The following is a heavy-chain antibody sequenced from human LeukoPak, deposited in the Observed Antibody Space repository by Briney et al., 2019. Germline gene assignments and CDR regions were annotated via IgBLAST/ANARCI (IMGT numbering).Heavy chain of an antibody. CDR1: GGSISSGSYY. CDR3: ARNTVFWRYYYMDV. J-gene: IGHJ6*03. D-gene: IGHD3-3*01. V-gene: IGHV4-61*02. Sequence: PSETLSLTCTVPGGSISSGSYYWSWIRQPAGKGLEWIGRIYTSGSTNYNPSLKSRVTISVDTSKNQFSLKLSSVTAADTAVYYCARNTVFWRYYYMDVWGKGTTVTVSS. CDR2: IYTSGST.